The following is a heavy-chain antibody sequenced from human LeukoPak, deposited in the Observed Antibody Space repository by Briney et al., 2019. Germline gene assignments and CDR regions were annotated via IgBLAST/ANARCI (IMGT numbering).Heavy chain of an antibody. V-gene: IGHV3-21*01. CDR2: ISSSSSYI. Sequence: PGGSLRLSCAASGFTFSSYSMNWVRQAPGKGLEWVSSISSSSSYIYYADSVKGRFTISRDNAKNSLYLQMNSLRAEDTAVYYCARDKSPYYYGSGSYYKGYYGMDVWGQGTTVTVSS. J-gene: IGHJ6*02. D-gene: IGHD3-10*01. CDR1: GFTFSSYS. CDR3: ARDKSPYYYGSGSYYKGYYGMDV.